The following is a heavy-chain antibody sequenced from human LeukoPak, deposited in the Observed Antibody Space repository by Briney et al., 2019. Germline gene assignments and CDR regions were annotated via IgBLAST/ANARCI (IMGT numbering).Heavy chain of an antibody. CDR1: GFTFSDYY. CDR3: ARRGTTYCTVDSCHPNWFDP. CDR2: INGSSSDT. J-gene: IGHJ5*02. V-gene: IGHV3-11*03. D-gene: IGHD2-15*01. Sequence: GGSLRLSCAASGFTFSDYYMTWIRQAPGRGLEWISYINGSSSDTKYADSVKGRFTISRDNAKNSLYLLMNSLRAEDTAVYYCARRGTTYCTVDSCHPNWFDPGARGPWSPSPQ.